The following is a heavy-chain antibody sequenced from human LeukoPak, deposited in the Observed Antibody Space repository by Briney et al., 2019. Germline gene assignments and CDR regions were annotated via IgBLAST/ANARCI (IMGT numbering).Heavy chain of an antibody. Sequence: GGSLRLSCAASGFTFSSYAMSWVRQAPGKGLEWVSAISGSGGSTYYADSVKGRFTISRDNSKNTLYLQMNSLRSEDTAVYYCARDFGYCSSTSCYTVYYYYGMDVWGQGTTVTVSS. J-gene: IGHJ6*02. V-gene: IGHV3-23*01. D-gene: IGHD2-2*02. CDR2: ISGSGGST. CDR1: GFTFSSYA. CDR3: ARDFGYCSSTSCYTVYYYYGMDV.